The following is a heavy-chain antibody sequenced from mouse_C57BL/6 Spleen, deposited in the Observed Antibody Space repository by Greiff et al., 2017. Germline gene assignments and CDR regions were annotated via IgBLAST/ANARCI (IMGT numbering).Heavy chain of an antibody. V-gene: IGHV1-82*01. D-gene: IGHD4-1*01. Sequence: VQLQQSGPELVKPGASVKISCKASGYAFSSSWMNWVKQRPGKGLEWIGRIYPGDGDTNYNGKFKGKATLTADKSSSTAYMQLSSLTSEDSAVYFCAREDWGLYAMDYWGQGTSVTVSS. CDR2: IYPGDGDT. CDR3: AREDWGLYAMDY. CDR1: GYAFSSSW. J-gene: IGHJ4*01.